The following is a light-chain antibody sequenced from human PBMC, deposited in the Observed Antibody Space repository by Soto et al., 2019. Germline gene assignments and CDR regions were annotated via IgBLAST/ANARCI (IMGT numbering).Light chain of an antibody. Sequence: EIVMTQSPATLSVSPGERATLSCKASQSVSSNLAWYQQKPGQAPRLLIYGASTRATGIPARFSGSGSGTEFTLTISSLQSEDFAVYYCQQHSDWPPIPFGQGTRLEIK. V-gene: IGKV3-15*01. CDR3: QQHSDWPPIP. CDR2: GAS. CDR1: QSVSSN. J-gene: IGKJ5*01.